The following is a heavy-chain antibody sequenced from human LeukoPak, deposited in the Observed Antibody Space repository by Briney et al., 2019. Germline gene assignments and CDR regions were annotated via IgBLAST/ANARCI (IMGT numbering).Heavy chain of an antibody. CDR2: INANGGAT. J-gene: IGHJ6*02. CDR3: ARDSFDYYGMDV. CDR1: GYTFTGYY. V-gene: IGHV1-2*02. Sequence: ASVKVSCKASGYTFTGYYMNWVRQAPGQGLEWMGWINANGGATNYAQKFQGRVTMTRDTSISTAYMELSSLRSDDTAIYYCARDSFDYYGMDVWGQGTTVTVSS.